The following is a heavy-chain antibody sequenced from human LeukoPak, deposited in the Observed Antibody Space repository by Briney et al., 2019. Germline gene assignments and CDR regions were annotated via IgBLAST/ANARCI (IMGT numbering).Heavy chain of an antibody. CDR2: IYYSGST. Sequence: PSETLSLTCTVSGGSISSSSYYWGWIRQPPGKGLAWIGSIYYSGSTYYNPSLKSRVTISVDTSKNQFSLKLSSVTAADTAVYYCARVATYQPFNYYYYYYMDVWGKGTMVTVSS. J-gene: IGHJ6*03. D-gene: IGHD2-2*01. CDR3: ARVATYQPFNYYYYYYMDV. CDR1: GGSISSSSYY. V-gene: IGHV4-39*01.